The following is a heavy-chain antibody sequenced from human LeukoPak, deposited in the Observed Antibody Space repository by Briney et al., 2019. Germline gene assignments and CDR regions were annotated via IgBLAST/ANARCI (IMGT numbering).Heavy chain of an antibody. D-gene: IGHD5-24*01. V-gene: IGHV1-2*02. CDR1: GYIFSDYY. Sequence: ASVNVSCKASGYIFSDYYIHWVRQAPGQGPEWMGWINPHSGGTNYAQKFRGRVTMTRDTSISTAYMELSRLRSDDTAVYYCARAGGRWLQSPLRFDYWGQGTLVTVSS. J-gene: IGHJ4*02. CDR2: INPHSGGT. CDR3: ARAGGRWLQSPLRFDY.